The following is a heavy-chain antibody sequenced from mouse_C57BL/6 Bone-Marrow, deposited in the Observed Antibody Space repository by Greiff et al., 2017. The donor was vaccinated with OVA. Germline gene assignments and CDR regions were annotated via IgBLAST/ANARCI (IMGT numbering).Heavy chain of an antibody. D-gene: IGHD2-4*01. Sequence: QVQLQQSGAELVKPGASVKLSCKASGYTFTSYWMHWVKQRPGQGLELIGLIHPNSGSTNYNEKFKSKATLTVDKSSSTAYMQLSSLTSEDSAVYYCARYGYDYCSRYLDVWGKGTTVTVSS. CDR2: IHPNSGST. CDR1: GYTFTSYW. V-gene: IGHV1-64*01. J-gene: IGHJ1*03. CDR3: ARYGYDYCSRYLDV.